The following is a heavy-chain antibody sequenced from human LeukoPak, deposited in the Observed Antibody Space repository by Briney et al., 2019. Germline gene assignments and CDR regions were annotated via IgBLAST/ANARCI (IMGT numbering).Heavy chain of an antibody. CDR2: ISGTSTYI. CDR3: AKFRGHYGDYEYYFDY. J-gene: IGHJ4*02. D-gene: IGHD4-17*01. V-gene: IGHV3-21*01. Sequence: PGGSLRLSCAASGFNFIRHTMTWVRQAPGKGLEWVSSISGTSTYIFYADSVKGRFTISRDNAGNSLYLQMNSLRAEDTAVYYCAKFRGHYGDYEYYFDYWGQGTLVTVSS. CDR1: GFNFIRHT.